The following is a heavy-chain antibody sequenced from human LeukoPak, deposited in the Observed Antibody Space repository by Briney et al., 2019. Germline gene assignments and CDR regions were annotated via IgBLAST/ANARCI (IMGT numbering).Heavy chain of an antibody. D-gene: IGHD6-13*01. CDR2: ISSSSSFI. J-gene: IGHJ5*02. CDR3: ARDKIPSAGTPRGFDP. Sequence: PGGSLRLSCAGSGFNFSSYSMSWVRQAPWKGLEFVSSISSSSSFIYYADSVKGRFTISRDNAKSSLYLQMNSLRAEDTAVYYCARDKIPSAGTPRGFDPWGQGTLVTVSS. V-gene: IGHV3-21*01. CDR1: GFNFSSYS.